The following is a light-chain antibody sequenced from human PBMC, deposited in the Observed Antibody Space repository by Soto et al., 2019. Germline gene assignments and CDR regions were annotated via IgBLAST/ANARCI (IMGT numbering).Light chain of an antibody. J-gene: IGLJ1*01. CDR3: CTYAGGYTYL. Sequence: QSAMNLPREVSLTPEQSVTISCTGTGNDVGAYNYVSWYQQHPGRPPKLLIYGVVRWPSGVPDRFSGSKSGNTASLTISGLQAEDEADYFCCTYAGGYTYLFGTGGKVAV. CDR1: GNDVGAYNY. V-gene: IGLV2-11*01. CDR2: GVV.